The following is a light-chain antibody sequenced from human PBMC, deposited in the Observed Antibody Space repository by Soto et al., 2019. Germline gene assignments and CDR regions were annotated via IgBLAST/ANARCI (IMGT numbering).Light chain of an antibody. Sequence: EIVLTQSPGTLSLSPGEPATLSCRASQTVNRDYLAWFQQRPGQAPRLLIFATSRRATDIPDRFSGSGSGTDFTLAIRRLEPEDFAVYYCHQYGYSPRTFGQGTKVE. CDR1: QTVNRDY. CDR2: ATS. V-gene: IGKV3-20*01. CDR3: HQYGYSPRT. J-gene: IGKJ1*01.